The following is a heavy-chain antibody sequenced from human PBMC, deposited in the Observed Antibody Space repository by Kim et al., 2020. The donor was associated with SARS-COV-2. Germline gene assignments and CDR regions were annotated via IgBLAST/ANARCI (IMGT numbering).Heavy chain of an antibody. CDR1: GFTLSGYW. Sequence: GGSLRLSCTASGFTLSGYWMSWVRQAPGKGLEWVANINQHGSEKYHVDSVEGRFTISRDNAKNSLYLQMSRLRVEDTPTYYCATHGIRKPWVQGTLVTVST. J-gene: IGHJ4*02. D-gene: IGHD5-18*01. V-gene: IGHV3-7*01. CDR2: INQHGSEK. CDR3: ATHGIRKP.